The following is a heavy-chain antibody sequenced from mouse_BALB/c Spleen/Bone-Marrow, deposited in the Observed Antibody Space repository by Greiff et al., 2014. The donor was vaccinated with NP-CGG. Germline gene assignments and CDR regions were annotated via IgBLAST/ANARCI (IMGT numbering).Heavy chain of an antibody. J-gene: IGHJ2*01. Sequence: EVHLVESGGALVQPGGSLRLSCATSGFTFTDYYMNWVRQPPGKALEWLGFIRNKANGYTTEYSASVKGRFTTSRDNSQSILYLQMNTLRAEDSATYYCARDKGRVFFDYWGQGTTLTVSS. CDR1: GFTFTDYY. CDR2: IRNKANGYTT. CDR3: ARDKGRVFFDY. V-gene: IGHV7-3*02.